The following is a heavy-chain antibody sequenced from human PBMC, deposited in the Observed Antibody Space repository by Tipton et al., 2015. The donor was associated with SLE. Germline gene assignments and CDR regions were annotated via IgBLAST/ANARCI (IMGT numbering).Heavy chain of an antibody. CDR2: IYTGGNT. Sequence: SLRLSCAASGFTVSSSYMTWVRQAPGKGLEWVSVIYTGGNTYYADSVKGRFTISRDNSKNTLDLQMNSLGAEDTAVYYCAHLPSATHDWYFDLWGRGTLVTVSS. D-gene: IGHD2-2*01. V-gene: IGHV3-66*02. CDR3: AHLPSATHDWYFDL. J-gene: IGHJ2*01. CDR1: GFTVSSSY.